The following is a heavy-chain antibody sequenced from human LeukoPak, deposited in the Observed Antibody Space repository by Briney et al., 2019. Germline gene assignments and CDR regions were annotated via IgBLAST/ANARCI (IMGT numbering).Heavy chain of an antibody. Sequence: QAGGSLRLSCAASGFTVSSNYISWVRQAPGKGLEWVSVIYSGGSTYYADSVKGRFTISRDNSKNTLYLQMNSLRAEDTAVYYCARGYYYDSSGYYSYFDYWGQGTLVTISS. CDR3: ARGYYYDSSGYYSYFDY. CDR2: IYSGGST. CDR1: GFTVSSNY. V-gene: IGHV3-53*01. J-gene: IGHJ4*02. D-gene: IGHD3-22*01.